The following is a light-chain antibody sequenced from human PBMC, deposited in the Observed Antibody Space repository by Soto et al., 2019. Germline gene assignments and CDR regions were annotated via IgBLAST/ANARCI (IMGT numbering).Light chain of an antibody. Sequence: EIVMTHLPCPECFSPGERATLNCRACQSVGRSLAWYQRKPGQAPRLLIYDASNRATGIPARFSGSGSGTDFTLTISGLEPEDFAVYYCQQFSSYPLTFGGGTKVDI. CDR2: DAS. V-gene: IGKV3-11*01. CDR3: QQFSSYPLT. CDR1: QSVGRS. J-gene: IGKJ4*01.